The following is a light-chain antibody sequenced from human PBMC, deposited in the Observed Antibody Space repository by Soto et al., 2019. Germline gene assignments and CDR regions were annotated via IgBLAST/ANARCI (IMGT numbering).Light chain of an antibody. V-gene: IGKV3-11*01. Sequence: EIVWTKSPGTLSLSPGERAALSCRASQTMTRAYLSWYQQPPGQDNRLLIYDASNRDTGIPARFSGSGSGTDFTLTISSLQPEDFAVYYCQQRSNWPSTFGQGTRVEIK. J-gene: IGKJ5*01. CDR3: QQRSNWPST. CDR1: QTMTRAY. CDR2: DAS.